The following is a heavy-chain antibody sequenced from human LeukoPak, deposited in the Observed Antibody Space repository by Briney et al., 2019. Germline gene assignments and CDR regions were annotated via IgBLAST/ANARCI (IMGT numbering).Heavy chain of an antibody. CDR2: IYYSGST. CDR3: ARSMYSSSWYDLVFDY. D-gene: IGHD6-13*01. J-gene: IGHJ4*02. CDR1: GGSISSSSYY. Sequence: SSGTLSLTCTVSGGSISSSSYYWGWIRQPPGKGLEWIGSIYYSGSTYYNPSLKSRVTISVGTSKNQFSLKLSSVTAADTAVYYCARSMYSSSWYDLVFDYWGQGTLVTVSS. V-gene: IGHV4-39*01.